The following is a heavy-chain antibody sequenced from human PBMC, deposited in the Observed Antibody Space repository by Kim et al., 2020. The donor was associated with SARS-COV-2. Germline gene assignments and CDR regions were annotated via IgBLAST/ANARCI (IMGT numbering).Heavy chain of an antibody. Sequence: YSQKFQGRVTITRDTSASTAYMELSSLRSEDTAVYYCARDLYGSSGYYGYWGQGTLVTVSS. J-gene: IGHJ4*02. D-gene: IGHD3-22*01. V-gene: IGHV1-3*01. CDR3: ARDLYGSSGYYGY.